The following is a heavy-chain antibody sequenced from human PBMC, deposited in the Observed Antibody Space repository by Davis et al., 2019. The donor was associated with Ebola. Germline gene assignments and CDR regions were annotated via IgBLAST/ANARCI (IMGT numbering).Heavy chain of an antibody. CDR2: ISSDSDYI. CDR1: GFTFSTYS. CDR3: AKGRTSSS. V-gene: IGHV3-21*04. Sequence: GESLKISCAASGFTFSTYSMSWVRQAPGKGLEWVSSISSDSDYIYYADSAKGRFTISRDNAKNSLYLQMNSLRAEDTAVYYCAKGRTSSSWGQGTLVTVSS. J-gene: IGHJ4*02. D-gene: IGHD6-13*01.